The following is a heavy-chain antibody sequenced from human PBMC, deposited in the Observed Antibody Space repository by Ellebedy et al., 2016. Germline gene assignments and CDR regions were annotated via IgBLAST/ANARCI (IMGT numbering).Heavy chain of an antibody. Sequence: GESLKISCAASGFKFEVQTMHWVRHTPEKGLEWVSLIRWDGEVTKYADSVKGRFIISRDNSKSSLYLQMNSLSSEDTALYYCVKGNQWLLDSWGQGTLVTVSS. CDR1: GFKFEVQT. V-gene: IGHV3-43*01. CDR2: IRWDGEVT. CDR3: VKGNQWLLDS. D-gene: IGHD5-12*01. J-gene: IGHJ4*02.